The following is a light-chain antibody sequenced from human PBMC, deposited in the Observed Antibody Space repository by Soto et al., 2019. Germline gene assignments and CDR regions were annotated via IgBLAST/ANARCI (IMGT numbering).Light chain of an antibody. CDR2: DAS. J-gene: IGKJ4*01. V-gene: IGKV3-11*01. CDR1: QSVSSY. Sequence: EIVLIQSPATLSLSPGERATLSCSASQSVSSYLAGYQQKPGQAPRLLIDDASNRATGIPARFSGSGSGTDFTLTISSLEPEDFAVYYCQQRSNWFLTFGGGTKVEIK. CDR3: QQRSNWFLT.